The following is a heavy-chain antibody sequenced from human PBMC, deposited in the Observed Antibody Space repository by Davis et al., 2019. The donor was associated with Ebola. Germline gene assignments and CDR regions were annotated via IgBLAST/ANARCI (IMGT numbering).Heavy chain of an antibody. CDR3: ARAPNYDVLTGTSSYYFDY. J-gene: IGHJ4*02. V-gene: IGHV1-18*04. CDR1: GYTFISYR. Sequence: ASVQVTCKSSGYTFISYRLVSVRQAPGLGLERIGWISGFNTNTNFAQKFQGRVTVSKDTSTNTAYMDLRSLTSDDTAIYYCARAPNYDVLTGTSSYYFDYWGQGTLVTVSS. D-gene: IGHD3-9*01. CDR2: ISGFNTNT.